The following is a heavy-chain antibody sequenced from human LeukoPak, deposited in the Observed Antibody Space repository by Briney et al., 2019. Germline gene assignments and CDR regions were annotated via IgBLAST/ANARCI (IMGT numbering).Heavy chain of an antibody. J-gene: IGHJ4*02. CDR3: ARPPFLRGYSYGF. CDR1: GYTFTSYY. D-gene: IGHD5-18*01. Sequence: ASVKVSCKASGYTFTSYYMDWVRQAPGQGLEWMGWINPNSGSTNYAQKFQGRVTMTSATSISTAYMELSRLRSDDTAFYYCARPPFLRGYSYGFWGQGTLVTVSS. V-gene: IGHV1-2*02. CDR2: INPNSGST.